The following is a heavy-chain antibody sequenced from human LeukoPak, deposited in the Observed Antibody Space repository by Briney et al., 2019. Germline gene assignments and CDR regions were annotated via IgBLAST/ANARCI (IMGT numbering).Heavy chain of an antibody. J-gene: IGHJ4*02. V-gene: IGHV3-7*04. D-gene: IGHD5-24*01. CDR3: TRVGYIDEGIDY. Sequence: GGSLRLSCVGSGFTFSNGWMNWVRQAPGKGPEWVANIKQDGSKKSYVDSVKGRFTISRDNAKNSLYLQMNSLRAEDTAIYYCTRVGYIDEGIDYWGQGTLVTVSS. CDR1: GFTFSNGW. CDR2: IKQDGSKK.